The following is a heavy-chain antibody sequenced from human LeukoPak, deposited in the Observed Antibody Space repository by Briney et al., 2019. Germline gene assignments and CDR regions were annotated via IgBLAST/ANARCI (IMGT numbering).Heavy chain of an antibody. Sequence: PSETLSLTCTVSGGSISSYYWSWIRQPAGKGLEWIGRIYTSGSTNYNPSLKSRVTMSVDTSKNQFSLKLSSVTAADTAVYYCARTYCSSTSCYNRGYYYYYYMDVWAKGPRSPSP. CDR1: GGSISSYY. D-gene: IGHD2-2*02. V-gene: IGHV4-4*07. CDR3: ARTYCSSTSCYNRGYYYYYYMDV. CDR2: IYTSGST. J-gene: IGHJ6*03.